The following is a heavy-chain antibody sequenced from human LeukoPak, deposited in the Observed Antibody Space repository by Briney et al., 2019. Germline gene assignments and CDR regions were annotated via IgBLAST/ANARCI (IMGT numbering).Heavy chain of an antibody. J-gene: IGHJ6*03. Sequence: PSETLSLTCTVSGGSISSYYWSWIRQPPGKGLELIGYFYNSGSTNSNPSLNIQVPVSVDTSKNQFSLKLSSLPVTDTAVSCCGRDLAGPMDVWGKRTTVTLPS. D-gene: IGHD3-10*01. V-gene: IGHV4-4*08. CDR1: GGSISSYY. CDR3: GRDLAGPMDV. CDR2: FYNSGST.